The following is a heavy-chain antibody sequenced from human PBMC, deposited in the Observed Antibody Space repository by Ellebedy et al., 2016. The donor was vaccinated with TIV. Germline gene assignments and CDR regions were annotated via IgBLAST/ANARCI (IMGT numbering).Heavy chain of an antibody. V-gene: IGHV3-21*01. J-gene: IGHJ4*02. Sequence: GESLKISCAASGFTFSSYTINWVRQAPGKGLEWVSSISTSSSYIYYADSVKGRFTISRDNAKNSLYLQMNSLRDEDTAVYYCARIISSGAYWGQGTLVTVSS. CDR2: ISTSSSYI. CDR3: ARIISSGAY. CDR1: GFTFSSYT. D-gene: IGHD6-19*01.